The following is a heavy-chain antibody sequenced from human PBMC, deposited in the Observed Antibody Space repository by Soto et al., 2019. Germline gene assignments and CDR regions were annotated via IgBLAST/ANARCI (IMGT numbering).Heavy chain of an antibody. D-gene: IGHD6-13*01. J-gene: IGHJ5*02. V-gene: IGHV1-8*01. CDR2: MNPNSGNT. CDR1: GYTFTSYD. Sequence: GASVKVSCKASGYTFTSYDINWVRQATGQGLEWMGWMNPNSGNTGYTQKFQGRVTMTRNTSISTAYMELSSLKSEDTAMYYCARVRSSSWYNWFDPWGQGTLVTVSS. CDR3: ARVRSSSWYNWFDP.